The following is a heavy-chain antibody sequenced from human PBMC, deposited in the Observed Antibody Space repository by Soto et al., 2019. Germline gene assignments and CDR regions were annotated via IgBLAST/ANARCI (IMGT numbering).Heavy chain of an antibody. CDR1: GGTFSNYA. CDR3: ARVVMLVPKASTHDSSHMDV. J-gene: IGHJ6*02. D-gene: IGHD2-2*01. V-gene: IGHV1-69*01. CDR2: IISIVGTG. Sequence: QVQLVQSGAEVRKPGSAVTVSCKASGGTFSNYAISWVRQAPGQGLEWMGGIISIVGTGSYAQKFQGRVTITADEPTTTAYMGLSSLRFEDTAVYYCARVVMLVPKASTHDSSHMDVCGPGTTVTVSS.